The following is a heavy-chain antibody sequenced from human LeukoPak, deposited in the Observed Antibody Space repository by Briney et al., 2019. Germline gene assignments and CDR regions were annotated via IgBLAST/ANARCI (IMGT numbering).Heavy chain of an antibody. CDR1: GGSISSYY. CDR3: ARQRGLSIAAAGTVDWFDP. V-gene: IGHV4-59*08. Sequence: SETLSLTCTVSGGSISSYYWSWIRQPPGKGLEWIGYIYYSGSTNYNPSLKSRVTISVDTSKNQFSLKLSSVTAADTAVYYCARQRGLSIAAAGTVDWFDPWGQGTLVTVSS. D-gene: IGHD6-13*01. J-gene: IGHJ5*02. CDR2: IYYSGST.